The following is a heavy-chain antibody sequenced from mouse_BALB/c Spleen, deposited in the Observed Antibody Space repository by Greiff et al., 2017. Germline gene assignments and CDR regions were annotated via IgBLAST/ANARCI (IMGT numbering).Heavy chain of an antibody. CDR3: ARSRGILLRYFDV. V-gene: IGHV5-9*03. CDR1: GFTFSSYT. CDR2: ISSGGGNT. D-gene: IGHD1-1*01. Sequence: EVHLVESGGGLVKPGGSLKLSCAASGFTFSSYTMSWVRQTPEKRLEWVATISSGGGNTYYPDSVKGRFTISRDNAKNNLYLQMSSLRSEDTALYYCARSRGILLRYFDVWGAGTTVTVSS. J-gene: IGHJ1*01.